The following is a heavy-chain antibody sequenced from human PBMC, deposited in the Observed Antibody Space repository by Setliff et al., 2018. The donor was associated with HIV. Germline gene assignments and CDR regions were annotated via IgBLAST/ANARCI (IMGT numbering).Heavy chain of an antibody. CDR1: GYSITNGYY. V-gene: IGHV4-38-2*02. Sequence: PSETLSLTCSVSGYSITNGYYWGWIRQPPGKGLEWVGGIYHDGSTNYNPSLRSRVTISVDTAKNKFSLKLSSVTAADAAVYYCAWYYGSGTYHRWFDSWGQGTPVTVSS. J-gene: IGHJ5*01. CDR2: IYHDGST. D-gene: IGHD3-10*01. CDR3: AWYYGSGTYHRWFDS.